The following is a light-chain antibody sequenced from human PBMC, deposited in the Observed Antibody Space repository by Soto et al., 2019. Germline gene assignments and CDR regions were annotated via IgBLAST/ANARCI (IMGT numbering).Light chain of an antibody. Sequence: QSALTQPASVSGSPGQSITISCTGTSSDVGDYNYVSWYQQHPGKAPKLVISAVSNRPSGVSDRFSGSKSGNTASLTISGLQAEDEADYYCSYMRNSLYVFGTGTKSPS. CDR1: SSDVGDYNY. CDR3: CSYMRNSLYV. V-gene: IGLV2-14*01. CDR2: AVS. J-gene: IGLJ1*01.